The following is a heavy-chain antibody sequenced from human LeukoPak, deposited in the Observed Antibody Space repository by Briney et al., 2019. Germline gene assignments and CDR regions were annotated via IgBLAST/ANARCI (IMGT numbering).Heavy chain of an antibody. Sequence: SQTLSLTCAISGDSVSSNSAAWNWIRQSPSRGLEWLGRTYNRSKWYNDYAVSVKSRITINPDTSKNQFSLQLNSVTPEDTAVYYCARDIAVAGQGGDYFDYWGQGTLVTVSS. D-gene: IGHD6-19*01. CDR3: ARDIAVAGQGGDYFDY. CDR2: TYNRSKWYN. V-gene: IGHV6-1*01. CDR1: GDSVSSNSAA. J-gene: IGHJ4*02.